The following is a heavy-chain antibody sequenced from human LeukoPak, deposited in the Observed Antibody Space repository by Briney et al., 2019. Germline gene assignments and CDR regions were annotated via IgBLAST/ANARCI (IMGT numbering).Heavy chain of an antibody. D-gene: IGHD1-1*01. Sequence: SETLSLTCTVSGASITNSYWNWIRQSPVKGLGGIGYINYSGSTNYNPSLKSRVTISVDTSKNQFSLKLSSVTAADTAVYFCARDPLSTNDFDIWGQGTMVTVSS. V-gene: IGHV4-59*01. CDR3: ARDPLSTNDFDI. CDR2: INYSGST. J-gene: IGHJ3*02. CDR1: GASITNSY.